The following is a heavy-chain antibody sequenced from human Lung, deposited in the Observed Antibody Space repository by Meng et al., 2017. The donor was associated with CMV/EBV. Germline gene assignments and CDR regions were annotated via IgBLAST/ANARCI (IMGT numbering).Heavy chain of an antibody. D-gene: IGHD3-3*01. Sequence: LXCTVSGGSVSTSSSYWSWIRQPPGKGLEWIGFIYNSGSTNDNPSLKSRVTISVDTSKNQFSLKLTSVTVADTAVYYCARGFYDFWSGFGAVDYWXQGXLGTVSS. J-gene: IGHJ4*02. V-gene: IGHV4-61*01. CDR1: GGSVSTSSSY. CDR3: ARGFYDFWSGFGAVDY. CDR2: IYNSGST.